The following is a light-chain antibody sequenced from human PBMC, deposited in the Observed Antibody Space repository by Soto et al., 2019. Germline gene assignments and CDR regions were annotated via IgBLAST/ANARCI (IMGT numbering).Light chain of an antibody. J-gene: IGLJ1*01. CDR1: TSDVGGYDL. CDR3: CSFAGSSNLYV. Sequence: QSALTQPASVSGSPGQSITISCTGTTSDVGGYDLVSWYQHHPGKAPKLLIYEVSKRPSGVSDRFSGSKSGNTASLTISGLQTEDEADYYCCSFAGSSNLYVFGTETKLTVL. CDR2: EVS. V-gene: IGLV2-23*02.